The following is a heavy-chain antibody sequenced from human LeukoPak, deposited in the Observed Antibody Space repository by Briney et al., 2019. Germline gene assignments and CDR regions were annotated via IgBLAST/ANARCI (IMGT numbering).Heavy chain of an antibody. V-gene: IGHV1-2*02. Sequence: GASVKVSCKASGYTFTDYYIHWVRQAPGQGLEWMGWIHPNSGDTTTAQTFQGSVTMTRDTSISTAYMELSRLRSDDTAVYYCARDSAELYYYYMDVWGKGTTVTVSS. CDR3: ARDSAELYYYYMDV. J-gene: IGHJ6*03. CDR2: IHPNSGDT. D-gene: IGHD1-14*01. CDR1: GYTFTDYY.